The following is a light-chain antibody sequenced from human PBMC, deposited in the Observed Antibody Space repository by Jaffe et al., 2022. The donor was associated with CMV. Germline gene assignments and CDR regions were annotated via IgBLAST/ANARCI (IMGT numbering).Light chain of an antibody. CDR3: QTWDSNTVV. J-gene: IGLJ1*01. CDR1: NFVDNF. Sequence: SYELTQPPSVSVSPGQTAFLTCSGKNFVDNFVFWYQRRPGQSPLLVIYQDNKRPSGIPERFSGSISGNTATLTIIGTQATDEAEYYCQTWDSNTVVFGPGTKVTVL. V-gene: IGLV3-1*01. CDR2: QDN.